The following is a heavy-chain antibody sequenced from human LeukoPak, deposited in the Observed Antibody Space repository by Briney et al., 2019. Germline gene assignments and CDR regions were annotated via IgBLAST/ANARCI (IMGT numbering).Heavy chain of an antibody. CDR2: INHSGST. Sequence: SETLSLTCAVYGGSFSGYYWSWIRQPPGKGLEWIGEINHSGSTNYNPSLKSRVTISVDTSKNQFSLKLSSVTAADTAVYYCARGLYSAYEYWGQATPVSVSS. D-gene: IGHD6-13*01. CDR3: ARGLYSAYEY. J-gene: IGHJ4*02. CDR1: GGSFSGYY. V-gene: IGHV4-34*01.